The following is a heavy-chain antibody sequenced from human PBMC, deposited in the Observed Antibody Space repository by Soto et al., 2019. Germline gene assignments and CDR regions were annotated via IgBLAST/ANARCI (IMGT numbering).Heavy chain of an antibody. D-gene: IGHD3-16*01. CDR2: IIPILGET. CDR1: GTIFSSYT. J-gene: IGHJ6*02. Sequence: QVQLVQSGAEVKKPGSSVRVSCKASGTIFSSYTISWVRQAPGQGLEWMGRIIPILGETNSAQKFQGRVTRTAGKSRNTACMELNSLRLEDTAVYYCARGLGGRMDDWGQGTTVTVSS. V-gene: IGHV1-69*08. CDR3: ARGLGGRMDD.